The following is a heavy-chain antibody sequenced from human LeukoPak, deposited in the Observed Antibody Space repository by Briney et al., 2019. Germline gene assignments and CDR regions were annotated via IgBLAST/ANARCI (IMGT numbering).Heavy chain of an antibody. Sequence: GGSLRLSCAASGFTFSSYTMNWVRQAPGKGLEWVSAINGTAFGTDYADSVKGRFTISRDYSKNTLYLQMNSLRAEDTAIYYCAKDRSDNSTWYLGDYWGQGTLVAVSS. J-gene: IGHJ4*02. V-gene: IGHV3-23*01. CDR3: AKDRSDNSTWYLGDY. D-gene: IGHD6-13*01. CDR1: GFTFSSYT. CDR2: INGTAFGT.